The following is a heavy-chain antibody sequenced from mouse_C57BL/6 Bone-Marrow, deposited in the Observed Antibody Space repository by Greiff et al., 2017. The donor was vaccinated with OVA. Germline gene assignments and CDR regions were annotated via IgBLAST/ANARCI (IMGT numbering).Heavy chain of an antibody. J-gene: IGHJ3*01. CDR1: GYSFTGYY. CDR2: INPSTGGT. V-gene: IGHV1-42*01. CDR3: ASGNFWAWFAY. Sequence: VQLQQSGPELVKPGASVKISCKASGYSFTGYYMNWVKQSPEKSLEWIGEINPSTGGTTYNQKFKAKATLTVDKSSSTAYMQLKILPSEDTSVYSGASGNFWAWFAYWGQGTLVTVSS. D-gene: IGHD4-1*01.